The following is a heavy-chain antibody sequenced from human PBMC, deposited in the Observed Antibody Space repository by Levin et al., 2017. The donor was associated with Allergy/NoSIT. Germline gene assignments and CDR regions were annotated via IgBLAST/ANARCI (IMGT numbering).Heavy chain of an antibody. D-gene: IGHD2-2*01. Sequence: SGGSLRLSCAASGFSFFSYTMNWVRQAPGRGLEWVSSISSSSGYIFYADSLKGRFTISRDNAKNSLFLQMSSLRAEDTAVYYCVRESIVVVPAAMRTCSRGMSGAVEFWGQGTMVTVFS. J-gene: IGHJ3*01. V-gene: IGHV3-21*01. CDR2: ISSSSGYI. CDR3: VRESIVVVPAAMRTCSRGMSGAVEF. CDR1: GFSFFSYT.